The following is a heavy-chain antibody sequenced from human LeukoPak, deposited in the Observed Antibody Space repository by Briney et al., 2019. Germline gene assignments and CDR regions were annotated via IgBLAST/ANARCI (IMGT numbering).Heavy chain of an antibody. CDR2: IYYRGST. CDR1: SGSISSSSYY. J-gene: IGHJ5*02. V-gene: IGHV4-39*01. D-gene: IGHD3-10*01. Sequence: PSETLSLTCTVSSGSISSSSYYWGWIRQSPGGGLEWIGSIYYRGSTFYKPSLKGRVTISVDTSKNQFSLKLSSVAAADTAVYYCARHPIFSGMGSQLWFDPWGQGTLVTVSS. CDR3: ARHPIFSGMGSQLWFDP.